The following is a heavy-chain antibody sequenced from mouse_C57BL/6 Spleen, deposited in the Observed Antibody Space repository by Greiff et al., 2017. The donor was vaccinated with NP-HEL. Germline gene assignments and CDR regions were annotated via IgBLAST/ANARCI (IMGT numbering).Heavy chain of an antibody. CDR3: TREGYDYGWFAY. Sequence: EVQLVESGEGLVKPGGSLKLSCAASGFTFSSYAMSWVRQTPEQRLEWVAYISSGGDYIYYADTVKGRFTISRDNARNTLYLQMSSLKSEDTAMDYCTREGYDYGWFAYWGQGTLVTVSA. D-gene: IGHD2-4*01. V-gene: IGHV5-9-1*02. J-gene: IGHJ3*01. CDR1: GFTFSSYA. CDR2: ISSGGDYI.